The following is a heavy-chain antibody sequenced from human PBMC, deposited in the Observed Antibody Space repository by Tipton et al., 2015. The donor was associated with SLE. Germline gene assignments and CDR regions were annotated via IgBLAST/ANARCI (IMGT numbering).Heavy chain of an antibody. V-gene: IGHV4-38-2*01. CDR2: IFHSGGS. D-gene: IGHD3-10*01. CDR1: CSSISTNFY. J-gene: IGHJ4*02. CDR3: MRVDSGGNYFDS. Sequence: TLSLTCVVSCSSISTNFYWGWFLQSPGQGLEWIGSIFHSGGSYYNPSLKSRVTISVDTSQNHFSLNVSSVTAADTALYYCMRVDSGGNYFDSWGQGTLVTVSS.